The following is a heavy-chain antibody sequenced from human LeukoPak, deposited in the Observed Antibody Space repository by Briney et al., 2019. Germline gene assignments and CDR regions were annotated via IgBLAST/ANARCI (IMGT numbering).Heavy chain of an antibody. V-gene: IGHV3-74*01. D-gene: IGHD3-9*01. Sequence: TGGSLRLSCAASGFTFSIYWMHWVRQAPGKGLVWVSHINSDGNSIRYADSVKGRFTISRDNAKNTLYLQMNSLRAEDTAVYYCARGLRYFDWPYDAFDIWGQGTIVTVSS. J-gene: IGHJ3*02. CDR2: INSDGNSI. CDR1: GFTFSIYW. CDR3: ARGLRYFDWPYDAFDI.